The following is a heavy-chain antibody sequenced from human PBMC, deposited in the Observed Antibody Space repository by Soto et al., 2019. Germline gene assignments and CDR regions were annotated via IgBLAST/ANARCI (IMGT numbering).Heavy chain of an antibody. J-gene: IGHJ6*02. CDR1: GFTFSGSA. D-gene: IGHD3-22*01. V-gene: IGHV3-73*02. CDR2: IRSKANSYAT. Sequence: EVQLVESGGGLVQPGGSLKLSCAASGFTFSGSAMHWVRQASGKGLEWVGRIRSKANSYATAYAASVKGRFTISRDDSKNTAYLQMNSLKTEDTAVYYCTRRGRYDSSGGHKIGMDVWGQGTTVTVSS. CDR3: TRRGRYDSSGGHKIGMDV.